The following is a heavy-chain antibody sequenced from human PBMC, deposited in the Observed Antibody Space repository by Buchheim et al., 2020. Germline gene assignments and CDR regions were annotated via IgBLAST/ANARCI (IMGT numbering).Heavy chain of an antibody. Sequence: QVQLQESGPGLVKPSQTLSLTCTVSGGSISSGSYYWSWIRQPAGKGLEWIGRIYTSGSTNYNPSLKSRVTISVDTSKNQFSLKLSSVTAADTAVYYCAREYYDILTGYSPLDYWGQGIL. CDR2: IYTSGST. CDR3: AREYYDILTGYSPLDY. D-gene: IGHD3-9*01. J-gene: IGHJ4*02. V-gene: IGHV4-61*02. CDR1: GGSISSGSYY.